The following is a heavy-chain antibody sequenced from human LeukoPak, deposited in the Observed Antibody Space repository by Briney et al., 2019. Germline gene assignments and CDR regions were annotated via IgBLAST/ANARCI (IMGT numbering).Heavy chain of an antibody. V-gene: IGHV3-11*01. CDR1: GFTFSDYY. Sequence: GGSLLLSSAASGFTFSDYYMGWIRQAPGKGLEWVSYISSSGSTIYYTDSAKGRFTISRDNTKNSLYLQLNSLRAQDTALYYCARDLISVGQYSWGQGTLVTVSS. J-gene: IGHJ4*02. CDR3: ARDLISVGQYS. CDR2: ISSSGSTI. D-gene: IGHD2-15*01.